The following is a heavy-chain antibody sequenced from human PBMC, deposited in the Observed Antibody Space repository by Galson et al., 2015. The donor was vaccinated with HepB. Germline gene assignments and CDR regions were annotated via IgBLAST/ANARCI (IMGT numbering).Heavy chain of an antibody. V-gene: IGHV3-53*01. Sequence: SLRLSCAVSGFTFSDNYMSWVRQAPGKGLEWISVIYSGGSTHYADSVRGRFTVSRDSSKSIAYLQMNSLKTEDTAVYYCTGATVGFIYWGQGTLVTVSS. CDR1: GFTFSDNY. CDR2: IYSGGST. CDR3: TGATVGFIY. J-gene: IGHJ4*02.